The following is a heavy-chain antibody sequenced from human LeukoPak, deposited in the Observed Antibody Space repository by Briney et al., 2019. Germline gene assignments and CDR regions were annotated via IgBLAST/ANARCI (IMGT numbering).Heavy chain of an antibody. CDR3: TRYGSGSYGPPYYMDV. D-gene: IGHD3-10*01. Sequence: PGGSLRLSCAASAFTFSNYGMNWVRQAPGKGLEWVSSISSSSSYIYYADSVKGRFTISRDNAKNSLYLQMNSLRAEDTAVYYCTRYGSGSYGPPYYMDVWGKGTTVTVSS. CDR1: AFTFSNYG. CDR2: ISSSSSYI. V-gene: IGHV3-21*01. J-gene: IGHJ6*03.